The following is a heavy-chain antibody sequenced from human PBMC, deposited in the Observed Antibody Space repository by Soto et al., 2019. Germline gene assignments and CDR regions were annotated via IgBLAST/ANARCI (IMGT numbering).Heavy chain of an antibody. CDR1: GFTFSSYA. CDR3: AKLGLIVVVPAAVLDY. CDR2: ISGSGGST. V-gene: IGHV3-23*01. D-gene: IGHD2-2*02. J-gene: IGHJ4*02. Sequence: GGSLRLSCAASGFTFSSYAMSWVRQAPGKGLEWVSAISGSGGSTYYADSVKGRFTISRDNSKNTLYLQMNSLRAEDTAVYYCAKLGLIVVVPAAVLDYWGQGTLVTVSS.